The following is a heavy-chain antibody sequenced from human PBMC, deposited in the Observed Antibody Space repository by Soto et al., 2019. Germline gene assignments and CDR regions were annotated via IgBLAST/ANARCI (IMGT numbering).Heavy chain of an antibody. J-gene: IGHJ6*03. Sequence: ASVKVSCKASGYTFTSYGISWVRQAPGQGLEWMGWISAYNGNTNYAQKLQGRVTMTTDTSTSTAYMELRSLRSDDTAVYYCARSQLWFASHYYYYYMDVWGKGTTVTVSS. CDR1: GYTFTSYG. CDR2: ISAYNGNT. D-gene: IGHD5-18*01. CDR3: ARSQLWFASHYYYYYMDV. V-gene: IGHV1-18*01.